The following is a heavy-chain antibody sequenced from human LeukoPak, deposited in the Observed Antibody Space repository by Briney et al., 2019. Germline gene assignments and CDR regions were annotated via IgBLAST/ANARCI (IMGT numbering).Heavy chain of an antibody. Sequence: GGSLRLSCEATGFTFNSYDMHWVRQAPGEGLEWVTLIRYDGSNKYYADSVKGRFTISRDNSKNTLYLQMNRLRPDDTALYYCATGHLIRGVVYDAFDVWGQGTMVTVS. J-gene: IGHJ3*01. CDR2: IRYDGSNK. CDR3: ATGHLIRGVVYDAFDV. CDR1: GFTFNSYD. V-gene: IGHV3-30*02. D-gene: IGHD3-10*01.